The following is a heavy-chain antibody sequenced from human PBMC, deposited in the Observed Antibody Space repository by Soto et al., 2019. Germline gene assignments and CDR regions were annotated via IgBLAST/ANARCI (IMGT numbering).Heavy chain of an antibody. Sequence: GASVKVSCKVSGDTFSNYAINWVRQAPGQGLEWMGAIVPIFTLTKYSQKFQGRVTITRYTSASTAYMELSSLRSEDTAVYYCARDQGGANELDYWGQGTLVTVSS. D-gene: IGHD1-26*01. J-gene: IGHJ4*02. CDR3: ARDQGGANELDY. V-gene: IGHV1-69*10. CDR2: IVPIFTLT. CDR1: GDTFSNYA.